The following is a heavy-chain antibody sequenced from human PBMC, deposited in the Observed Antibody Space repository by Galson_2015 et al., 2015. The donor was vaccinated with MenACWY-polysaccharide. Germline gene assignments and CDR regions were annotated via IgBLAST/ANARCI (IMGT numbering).Heavy chain of an antibody. J-gene: IGHJ4*02. V-gene: IGHV3-23*01. D-gene: IGHD6-13*01. Sequence: SLRLSCAASGFSITSYAVNWVRQAPGEGLEWVAVISGSGTDIRYADSVKGRFTLSRDTSKSALYLQMNSLRAEDTAKYYCAKASQWGAAAVGSFDHWGQGTLVTVSS. CDR3: AKASQWGAAAVGSFDH. CDR1: GFSITSYA. CDR2: ISGSGTDI.